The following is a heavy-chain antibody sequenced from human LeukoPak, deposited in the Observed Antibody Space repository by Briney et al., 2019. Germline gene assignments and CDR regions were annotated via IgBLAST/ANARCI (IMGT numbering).Heavy chain of an antibody. J-gene: IGHJ4*02. Sequence: SVTLSFTCSGYSGSINSYYWSWIRQPPGKGLEWMGNTYYSGRTNYSPSLKSLVTISVDTSKNQFSLELSSVTAADTAVYYCAREYPSIVGATGYFDYWGQGTLVSDSS. CDR1: SGSINSYY. V-gene: IGHV4-59*01. CDR3: AREYPSIVGATGYFDY. CDR2: TYYSGRT. D-gene: IGHD1-26*01.